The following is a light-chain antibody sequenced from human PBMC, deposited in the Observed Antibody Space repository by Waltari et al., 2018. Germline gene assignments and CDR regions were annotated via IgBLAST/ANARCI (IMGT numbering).Light chain of an antibody. CDR3: QQRDNWPPVGT. Sequence: EIVLTQSPVTLSLSPGESATLSCRASQSVSSYLAWYQQKLGQAPRLLIYDASNRAAGIPARFSGSGSGTDFTLTISSLEPEDFAVYYCQQRDNWPPVGTFGPGTKVEIK. CDR1: QSVSSY. CDR2: DAS. J-gene: IGKJ3*01. V-gene: IGKV3-11*01.